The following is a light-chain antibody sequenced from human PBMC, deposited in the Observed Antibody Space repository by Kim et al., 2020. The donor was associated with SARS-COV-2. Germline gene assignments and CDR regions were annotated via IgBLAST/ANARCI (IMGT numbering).Light chain of an antibody. CDR2: EVT. CDR1: ERISTG. CDR3: QHYNNYTWT. J-gene: IGKJ1*01. Sequence: VGERVTTSRGGSERISTGLAWDQKKTEGAPKVLIFEVTSVQSGVPSRGRGRGYGTEFTLTIRRLQTDEFATYYCQHYNNYTWTFGQGTKVDIK. V-gene: IGKV1-5*01.